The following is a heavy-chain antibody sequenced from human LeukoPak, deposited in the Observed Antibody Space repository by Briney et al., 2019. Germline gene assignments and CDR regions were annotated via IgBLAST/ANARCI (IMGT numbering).Heavy chain of an antibody. CDR3: AREDIVVVPAASKREFDP. CDR2: IYHSGST. CDR1: GYSISSGYY. V-gene: IGHV4-38-2*02. D-gene: IGHD2-2*01. Sequence: SETLSLTCTVSGYSISSGYYWGWIRPPPGKGLEWIGSIYHSGSTYYNPSLKSRVTISVDTSKNQFSLKLSSVTAADTAVYYCAREDIVVVPAASKREFDPWGQGTLVTVSS. J-gene: IGHJ5*02.